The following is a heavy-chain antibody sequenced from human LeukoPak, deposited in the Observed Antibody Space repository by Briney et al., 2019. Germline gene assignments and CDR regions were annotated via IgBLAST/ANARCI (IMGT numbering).Heavy chain of an antibody. CDR2: IYYSGST. CDR3: ARVCREYYFDY. J-gene: IGHJ4*02. V-gene: IGHV4-59*01. D-gene: IGHD3-10*01. CDR1: GGSISSYY. Sequence: PSETLSLTCTVSGGSISSYYWSWIRQPPGKGLEWIGYIYYSGSTNYSPSLKSRVTISVDTSKNQFSLKLSSVTAADTAVYYCARVCREYYFDYWGQGTLVTVSS.